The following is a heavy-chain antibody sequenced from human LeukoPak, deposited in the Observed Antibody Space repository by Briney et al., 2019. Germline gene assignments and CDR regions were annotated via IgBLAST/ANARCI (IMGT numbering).Heavy chain of an antibody. J-gene: IGHJ2*01. CDR2: IWYDGSNK. CDR3: ARDRSMSGWYIDL. Sequence: GGSLRLSCAASGFTFSSYGMHWVRQAPGKGLEWVAVIWYDGSNKYYPDSVQGRFTISRDNSKYTLYLQVNSLRAEDTAVYYCARDRSMSGWYIDLWGRGTLVTVSS. CDR1: GFTFSSYG. V-gene: IGHV3-33*01. D-gene: IGHD2/OR15-2a*01.